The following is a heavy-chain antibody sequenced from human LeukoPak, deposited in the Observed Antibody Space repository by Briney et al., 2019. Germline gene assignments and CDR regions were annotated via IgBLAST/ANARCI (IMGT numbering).Heavy chain of an antibody. V-gene: IGHV3-33*01. CDR1: GFTFTNYG. Sequence: PGGSLRLSCAASGFTFTNYGMHWVRQAPGKGLEWVAIIWYDGSNQYYADSVKDRFTISRDNSKNTLYLQMNSLRAEDTAVYYCARGQAVGTDDWYFDLWGRGTLVTVSS. D-gene: IGHD6-19*01. CDR2: IWYDGSNQ. J-gene: IGHJ2*01. CDR3: ARGQAVGTDDWYFDL.